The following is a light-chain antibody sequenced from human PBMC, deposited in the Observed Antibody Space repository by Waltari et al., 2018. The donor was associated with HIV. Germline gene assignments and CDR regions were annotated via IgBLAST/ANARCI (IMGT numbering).Light chain of an antibody. Sequence: DIQMTQSPSSLSAYVGYTVTITCRASQFINNFLGWFQQTPGKAPRLLIYDASSVQSGVPSRFSGSGSGTDFTLTINTLQPEDFATYFCLQSFITPLTFGPGTKVDLK. J-gene: IGKJ3*01. CDR1: QFINNF. CDR3: LQSFITPLT. CDR2: DAS. V-gene: IGKV1-39*01.